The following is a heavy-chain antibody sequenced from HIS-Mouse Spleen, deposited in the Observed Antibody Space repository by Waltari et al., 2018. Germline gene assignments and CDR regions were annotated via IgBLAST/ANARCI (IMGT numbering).Heavy chain of an antibody. D-gene: IGHD6-13*01. CDR1: GCSISSSSYY. V-gene: IGHV4-39*07. CDR3: AREIPYSSSWYDWYFDL. J-gene: IGHJ2*01. CDR2: IYYSGGP. Sequence: QLQLQESGPGLVKPSETLSLTCTVSGCSISSSSYYWGWFRQPPGKGLEWIGSIYYSGGPFANPSLRGRVTISVDTSKNQFSLKLSSVTAADTAVYYCAREIPYSSSWYDWYFDLWGRGTLVTVSS.